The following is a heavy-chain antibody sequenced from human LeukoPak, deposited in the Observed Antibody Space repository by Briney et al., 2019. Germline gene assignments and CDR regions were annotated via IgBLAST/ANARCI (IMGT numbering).Heavy chain of an antibody. CDR1: GYTFTSHD. J-gene: IGHJ4*02. CDR2: MNPNTGNT. D-gene: IGHD3-22*01. Sequence: SVKVSCKASGYTFTSHDINWVRQATGQGLEGMGWMNPNTGNTGYAQKFQGRVTMTEDTSTDTAYMELSSLRSEDTAVYYCATDYYYDSSGSYYTVDYWGQGTLVTVSS. CDR3: ATDYYYDSSGSYYTVDY. V-gene: IGHV1-8*01.